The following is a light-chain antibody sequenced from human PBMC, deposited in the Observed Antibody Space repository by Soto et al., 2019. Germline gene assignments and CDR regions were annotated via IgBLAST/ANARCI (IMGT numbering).Light chain of an antibody. CDR2: LSSDGSH. Sequence: QLVLTQSTSASASLGASVKLTCTLSSGHSSYAIAWHQQQPEKGPRYLMKLSSDGSHSKGDGIPDRFSGSSSGAERYLPISSLRSEDEADYYCQTWDTGARVVFGGGTKLTVL. J-gene: IGLJ2*01. CDR1: SGHSSYA. V-gene: IGLV4-69*01. CDR3: QTWDTGARVV.